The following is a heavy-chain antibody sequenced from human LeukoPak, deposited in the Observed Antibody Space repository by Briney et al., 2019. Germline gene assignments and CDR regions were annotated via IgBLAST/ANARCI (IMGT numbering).Heavy chain of an antibody. Sequence: GASVKVSCKASGYNFTGYYLHWVRQAPGQGLEWMGWINPNSGGTNYAQKFQGRVTMTRDTSISTVYMEMSRLRSDDTAVYYCARESVPAVAARRGLNYWGQGTLVAVSS. V-gene: IGHV1-2*02. CDR3: ARESVPAVAARRGLNY. CDR2: INPNSGGT. D-gene: IGHD6-6*01. CDR1: GYNFTGYY. J-gene: IGHJ4*02.